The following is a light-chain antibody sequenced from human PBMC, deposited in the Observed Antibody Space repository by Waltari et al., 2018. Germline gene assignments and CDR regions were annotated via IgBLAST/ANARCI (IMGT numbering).Light chain of an antibody. CDR2: TAS. CDR1: QSINRW. J-gene: IGKJ1*01. Sequence: DIQMTQSPSTLSASVGDRVTITCRAGQSINRWLAWYQQKPGKAPSLLIYTASTLQSGVPSRVSGSGSGTEFTLTISCLQPNDFATYYCQQYITYPWTFGQGTKVEIK. CDR3: QQYITYPWT. V-gene: IGKV1-5*03.